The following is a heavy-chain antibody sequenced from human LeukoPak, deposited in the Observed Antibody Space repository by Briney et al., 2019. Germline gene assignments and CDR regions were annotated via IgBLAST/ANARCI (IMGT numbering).Heavy chain of an antibody. CDR1: GFTFSDYY. D-gene: IGHD3-10*01. V-gene: IGHV3-11*06. CDR3: ARDIWDDYYGSGSYYSFGY. J-gene: IGHJ4*02. CDR2: ISSSSSYT. Sequence: GGSLRLSCAASGFTFSDYYMSWIRQAPGKGLEWVSYISSSSSYTNYADSVKGRFTISRDNAKNSLYLQMNSLRAEDTAVYYCARDIWDDYYGSGSYYSFGYWGQGTLVTVSS.